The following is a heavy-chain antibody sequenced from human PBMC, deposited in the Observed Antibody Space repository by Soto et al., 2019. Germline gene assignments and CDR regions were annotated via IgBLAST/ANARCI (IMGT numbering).Heavy chain of an antibody. Sequence: QVQLVESGGGVVQPGRSPRLSCAASGFTFSSYAMHWVRQAPGKGLEWVAVISYDGSNKYYADSVKGRFTISRDNSKNTLYRQMNSLRAEDTAVYYCARDPDSSSWSGMDVWGQGTTVTVSS. V-gene: IGHV3-30-3*01. J-gene: IGHJ6*02. CDR1: GFTFSSYA. D-gene: IGHD6-13*01. CDR2: ISYDGSNK. CDR3: ARDPDSSSWSGMDV.